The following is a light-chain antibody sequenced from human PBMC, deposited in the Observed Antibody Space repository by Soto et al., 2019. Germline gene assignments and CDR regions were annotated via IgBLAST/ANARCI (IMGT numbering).Light chain of an antibody. J-gene: IGKJ1*01. V-gene: IGKV3-15*01. CDR1: QSVGSN. Sequence: EIVMTQSPATLSVSPGERATLFCRASQSVGSNLAWYQQKPGQAPRLLIYGASTKATGIPARFSGSGSGTEFTLTISSLQSEDVAIYFCQQYNNWPPDRTFGQGTKVEIK. CDR2: GAS. CDR3: QQYNNWPPDRT.